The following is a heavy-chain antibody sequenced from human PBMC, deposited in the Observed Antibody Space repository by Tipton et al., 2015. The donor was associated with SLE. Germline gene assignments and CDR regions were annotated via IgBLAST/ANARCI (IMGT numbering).Heavy chain of an antibody. CDR1: GGSISSFS. CDR2: VHYSGST. J-gene: IGHJ3*02. CDR3: ARERSNDALDI. Sequence: TLSLTCTVSGGSISSFSWTWIRQPPGKGLEWIGYVHYSGSTNYNPSLKSRVTLSVDTSQNQSSLKLTSMGAADTAVYYCARERSNDALDIWGQGTMVTVSS. V-gene: IGHV4-59*01. D-gene: IGHD1-26*01.